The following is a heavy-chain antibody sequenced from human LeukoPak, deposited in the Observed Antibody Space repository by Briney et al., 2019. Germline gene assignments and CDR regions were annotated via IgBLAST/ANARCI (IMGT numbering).Heavy chain of an antibody. V-gene: IGHV3-11*01. CDR3: ARGELRYFDWLTGYYGMDV. D-gene: IGHD3-9*01. J-gene: IGHJ6*02. CDR2: ISSSGSTI. CDR1: GFTFSDYY. Sequence: GGSLRLSCAASGFTFSDYYMSWIRQAPGKGLEWVSYISSSGSTIYYADSVKGRFTISRDNAKNSLYLQMNSLRAEDTAVYYCARGELRYFDWLTGYYGMDVWGQGTTVTVSS.